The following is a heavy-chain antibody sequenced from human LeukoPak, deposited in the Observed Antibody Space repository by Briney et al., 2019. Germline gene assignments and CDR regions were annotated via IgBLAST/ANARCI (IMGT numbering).Heavy chain of an antibody. V-gene: IGHV3-21*01. J-gene: IGHJ4*02. Sequence: PWGSLRLSCAASGFTFSSYSMNWVRQAPGKGLEWVSSISSSSNHIYYADSVKGRFTISRDNAKNSLFLQMNTLRAEDTAVYYCARDHGCSGGSCYSKIDCWGQGTLVTVSS. CDR2: ISSSSNHI. CDR3: ARDHGCSGGSCYSKIDC. D-gene: IGHD2-15*01. CDR1: GFTFSSYS.